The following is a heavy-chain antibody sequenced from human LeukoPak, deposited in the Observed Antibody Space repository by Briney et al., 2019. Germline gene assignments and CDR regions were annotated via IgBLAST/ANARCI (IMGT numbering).Heavy chain of an antibody. CDR2: IGTAGDT. J-gene: IGHJ6*02. D-gene: IGHD6-13*01. Sequence: GGSLRLSCAASGFTFSSYDMHWVRQATGKGLEWVSAIGTAGDTYYPGSVKGRFTISRDNAKNSLYLQMNSLRAEDTAVYYCARIHSSSWYGESGYGMDVWGQGTTVTVSS. CDR1: GFTFSSYD. CDR3: ARIHSSSWYGESGYGMDV. V-gene: IGHV3-13*01.